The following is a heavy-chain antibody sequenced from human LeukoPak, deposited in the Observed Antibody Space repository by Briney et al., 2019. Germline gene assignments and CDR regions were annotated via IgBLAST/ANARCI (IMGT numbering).Heavy chain of an antibody. CDR1: RFTFSTYS. Sequence: GGSLRLSCAASRFTFSTYSMNWVRQAPGKGLEWVANIKQDGSEKNYVDSVKGRFTISRDNAKNSLSLRMNSLSAEDTAVYYCARADASPYYYGSGSYFGPFDYWGQGTLVTVSS. CDR3: ARADASPYYYGSGSYFGPFDY. V-gene: IGHV3-7*04. D-gene: IGHD3-10*01. J-gene: IGHJ4*02. CDR2: IKQDGSEK.